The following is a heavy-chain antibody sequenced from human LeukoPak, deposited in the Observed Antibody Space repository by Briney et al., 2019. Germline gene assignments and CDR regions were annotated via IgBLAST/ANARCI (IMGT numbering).Heavy chain of an antibody. Sequence: SETLSLTCAVYGGSFSGYYWSRIRQPPGKGLEWIGEINHSGSTNYNPSLKSRVTISVDTSKNQFSLKLSSVTAADTAVYYCARGHAVRSRIAAAGRNWFDPWGQGTLVTVSS. CDR1: GGSFSGYY. D-gene: IGHD6-13*01. V-gene: IGHV4-34*01. J-gene: IGHJ5*02. CDR2: INHSGST. CDR3: ARGHAVRSRIAAAGRNWFDP.